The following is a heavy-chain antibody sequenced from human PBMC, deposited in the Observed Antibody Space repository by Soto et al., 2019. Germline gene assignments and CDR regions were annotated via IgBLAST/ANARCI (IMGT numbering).Heavy chain of an antibody. CDR2: ISYDGSNK. D-gene: IGHD6-6*01. J-gene: IGHJ4*02. CDR3: AKDRGAARPQFGFDY. V-gene: IGHV3-30*18. Sequence: SLRRSCAASGFTFSSYVMHWVRHAPGKGLEWVAVISYDGSNKYYADTAKGRFTISRDNSKNTLYLQMNSLRAEDTAVYYGAKDRGAARPQFGFDYWGQGTLVTVSS. CDR1: GFTFSSYV.